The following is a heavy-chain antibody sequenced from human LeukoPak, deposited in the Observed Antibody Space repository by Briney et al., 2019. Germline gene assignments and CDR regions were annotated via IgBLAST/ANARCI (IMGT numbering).Heavy chain of an antibody. CDR2: VYHSGST. CDR3: ARSRLVGATLDY. V-gene: IGHV4-4*02. J-gene: IGHJ4*02. CDR1: GGSISTSNW. D-gene: IGHD1-26*01. Sequence: PSGTLSLTCAVSGGSISTSNWWSWVRQPPGKGLEWIGEVYHSGSTNYNPSLKSRVTISVDTSKNQFSLKLSSVTAADTAVYYCARSRLVGATLDYWGQGTLVTVSS.